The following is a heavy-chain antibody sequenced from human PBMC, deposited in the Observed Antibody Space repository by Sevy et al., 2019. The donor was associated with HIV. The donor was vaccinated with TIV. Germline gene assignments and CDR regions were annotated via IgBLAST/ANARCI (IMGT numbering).Heavy chain of an antibody. J-gene: IGHJ3*01. Sequence: SETLSLTCTVSGGSISSFLWSRIRQPPGRGLEWIGYIYNSWSTNYNPSLKSRVTISVDTSKNQFSLKLSSVTAADTALYYCARHQTTAVLYAFDLWGQGTRVTVSS. D-gene: IGHD2-21*02. V-gene: IGHV4-59*08. CDR3: ARHQTTAVLYAFDL. CDR1: GGSISSFL. CDR2: IYNSWST.